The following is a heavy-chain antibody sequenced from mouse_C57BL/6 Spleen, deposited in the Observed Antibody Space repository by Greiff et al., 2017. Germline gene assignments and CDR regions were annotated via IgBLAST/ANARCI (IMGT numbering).Heavy chain of an antibody. CDR1: GYTFTSYW. CDR2: IDPNSGGT. Sequence: QVQLQQPGAELVKPGASVKLSCKASGYTFTSYWMHWVKQRPGRGLEWVGRIDPNSGGTKYNEKFKSKATLTVDKPSSTAYMQLSSLTSEDSAVYYCARDNYNYYGSSLDWYFDVWGTGTTVTVSS. CDR3: ARDNYNYYGSSLDWYFDV. D-gene: IGHD1-1*01. V-gene: IGHV1-72*01. J-gene: IGHJ1*03.